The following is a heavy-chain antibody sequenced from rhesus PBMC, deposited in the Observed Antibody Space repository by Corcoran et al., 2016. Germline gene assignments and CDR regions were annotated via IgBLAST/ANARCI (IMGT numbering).Heavy chain of an antibody. CDR2: ISGSSGST. V-gene: IGHV4-65*01. D-gene: IGHD1-14*01. CDR3: ARYSWNDERFDV. J-gene: IGHJ5-1*01. Sequence: QVQLQESGPGLVKPSETLSLTCAVSGGSVSSSNWWSWLRQPPGKGLEWIGYISGSSGSTYYNPSLKSRVTISTDTSKNQFSLKLSSVTAADTAVYYCARYSWNDERFDVWGPGVLVTVSS. CDR1: GGSVSSSNW.